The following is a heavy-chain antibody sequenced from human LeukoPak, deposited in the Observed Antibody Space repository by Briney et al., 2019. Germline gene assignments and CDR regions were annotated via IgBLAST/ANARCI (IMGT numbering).Heavy chain of an antibody. Sequence: KASETLSLTCTVSGGSISSSSYYWGWIRQPPGKGLEWIGSIYYSGSTYYNPSLKSRVTISVDTSKNQFSLKLSSVTAADTAVYYCARHQAGGVARSHAFDIWGQGTMVTVSS. V-gene: IGHV4-39*01. CDR1: GGSISSSSYY. D-gene: IGHD2-15*01. CDR2: IYYSGST. CDR3: ARHQAGGVARSHAFDI. J-gene: IGHJ3*02.